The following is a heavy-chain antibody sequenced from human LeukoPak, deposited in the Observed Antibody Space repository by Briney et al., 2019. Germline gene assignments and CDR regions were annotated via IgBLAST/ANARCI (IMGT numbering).Heavy chain of an antibody. D-gene: IGHD5-18*01. V-gene: IGHV3-23*01. CDR3: AIEGYSYGYGMDV. Sequence: GGSLRLSCEGSGFTFSNYAMIWVRQAPGKGLEWVSVISGSGGSTFYADAVTGRFTISRDNSKNTFYLQMNSLRAEDTAVYYCAIEGYSYGYGMDVWGQGTTVTVSS. CDR2: ISGSGGST. J-gene: IGHJ6*02. CDR1: GFTFSNYA.